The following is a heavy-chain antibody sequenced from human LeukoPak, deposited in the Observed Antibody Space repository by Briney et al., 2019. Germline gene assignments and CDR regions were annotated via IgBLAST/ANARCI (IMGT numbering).Heavy chain of an antibody. D-gene: IGHD1-26*01. V-gene: IGHV4-59*01. CDR1: GGSISSYY. J-gene: IGHJ4*02. CDR2: IDNSGRT. Sequence: SETLSLTCTVSGGSISSYYWSWIRQPPGKGLEWIGYIDNSGRTNYNPSLKSRVTISLDTSKNQFSLKLSSVTAADTAVYSCATNGGSYSFDYWGQGTLVTVSS. CDR3: ATNGGSYSFDY.